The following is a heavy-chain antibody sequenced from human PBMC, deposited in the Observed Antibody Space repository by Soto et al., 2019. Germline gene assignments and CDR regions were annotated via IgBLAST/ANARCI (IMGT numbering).Heavy chain of an antibody. CDR1: GGTFSSYA. D-gene: IGHD3-3*01. Sequence: GASVKVSCKASGGTFSSYAISWVRQAPGQGLEWMGGIIPIFSTANYAQKFQGRVTITADESTSTAYMELSSLRSEDTAVYYCARDTYYDFWSGYYRDYYYYGMDVCGQGTTVTAP. CDR2: IIPIFSTA. V-gene: IGHV1-69*13. J-gene: IGHJ6*02. CDR3: ARDTYYDFWSGYYRDYYYYGMDV.